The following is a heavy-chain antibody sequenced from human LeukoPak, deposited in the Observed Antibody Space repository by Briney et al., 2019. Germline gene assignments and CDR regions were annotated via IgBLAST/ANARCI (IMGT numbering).Heavy chain of an antibody. Sequence: GGSLRLSCAASGFTFSNYAMHWVRQAPGKGLEWVAVISYDGSNKYYTDSVRGRFTISGDSSKNTLYLQMNSLRAEDTAVYYCARAPWELDAFDIWGQGTMVTVSS. CDR2: ISYDGSNK. CDR3: ARAPWELDAFDI. V-gene: IGHV3-30*04. D-gene: IGHD1-26*01. CDR1: GFTFSNYA. J-gene: IGHJ3*02.